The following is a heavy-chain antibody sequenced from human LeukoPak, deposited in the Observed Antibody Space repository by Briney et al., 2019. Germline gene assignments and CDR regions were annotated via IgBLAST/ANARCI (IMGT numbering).Heavy chain of an antibody. D-gene: IGHD1-26*01. J-gene: IGHJ6*02. CDR3: AKMRSRGAWGYHYGMDV. Sequence: GGSLRLSCAASGFTFSSYAMSWVRQAPGKGLEWVALISYDRSHKYYADSVKGRFTISSDDSKNTLFLQMNSLSAEDTAVYYCAKMRSRGAWGYHYGMDVWGQGTTVTVSS. V-gene: IGHV3-30*18. CDR2: ISYDRSHK. CDR1: GFTFSSYA.